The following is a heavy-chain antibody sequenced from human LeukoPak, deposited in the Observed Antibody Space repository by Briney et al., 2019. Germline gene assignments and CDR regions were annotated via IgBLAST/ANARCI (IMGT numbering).Heavy chain of an antibody. V-gene: IGHV1-2*02. Sequence: ASVKVSCKASGYTFTGYYMHWVRQAPGQGLEWMGWINPNSGGTNYAQKFQGRVTMTRDTSISTAYMELSRLRSDDTAVYYCARGGSSSWYLGEGYLQHWGQGTLVTVSS. CDR1: GYTFTGYY. D-gene: IGHD6-13*01. CDR3: ARGGSSSWYLGEGYLQH. J-gene: IGHJ1*01. CDR2: INPNSGGT.